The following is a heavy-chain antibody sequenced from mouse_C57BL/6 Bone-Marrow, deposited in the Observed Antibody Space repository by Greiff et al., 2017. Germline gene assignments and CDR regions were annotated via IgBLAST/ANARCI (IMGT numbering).Heavy chain of an antibody. Sequence: EVQLQQSGPELVKPGASVKISCKASGYTFTDYYMNWVKQSHGKSLEWIGDINPNNGGTSYNQKLKGKATLTVDKSSSTAYMELRSLTSEDSAVYYCERDYYDSSWYFDYWGQGTILTVSS. CDR1: GYTFTDYY. D-gene: IGHD1-1*01. V-gene: IGHV1-26*01. J-gene: IGHJ2*01. CDR3: ERDYYDSSWYFDY. CDR2: INPNNGGT.